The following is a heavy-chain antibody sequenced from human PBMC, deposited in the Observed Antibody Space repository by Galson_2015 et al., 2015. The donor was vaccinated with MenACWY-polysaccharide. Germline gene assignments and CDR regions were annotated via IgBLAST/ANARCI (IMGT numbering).Heavy chain of an antibody. Sequence: LSLTCAVSGASLSDDYWSWIRQPPGKGLEWIGEVHHSGHTNYNPSLSSRVTISIVTASNQFFLKLTSVTAEDTAVYYCARARLPPRSPYYFDYWGRGSLVTVSS. CDR2: VHHSGHT. D-gene: IGHD5-18*01. V-gene: IGHV4-34*01. CDR3: ARARLPPRSPYYFDY. CDR1: GASLSDDY. J-gene: IGHJ4*02.